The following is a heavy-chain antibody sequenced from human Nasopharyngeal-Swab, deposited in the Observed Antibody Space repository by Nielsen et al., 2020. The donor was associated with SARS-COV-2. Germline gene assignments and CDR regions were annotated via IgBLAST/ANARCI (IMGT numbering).Heavy chain of an antibody. CDR3: ARIDYDYVWGSYRYTGGYFDY. V-gene: IGHV2-26*01. J-gene: IGHJ4*02. Sequence: SRQRPGKALEWLAHIFSNDEKSYSTSLKSRLTISKDTSKSQVVLTMTNMDPVDTATYYCARIDYDYVWGSYRYTGGYFDYWGQGTLVTVSS. CDR2: IFSNDEK. D-gene: IGHD3-16*02.